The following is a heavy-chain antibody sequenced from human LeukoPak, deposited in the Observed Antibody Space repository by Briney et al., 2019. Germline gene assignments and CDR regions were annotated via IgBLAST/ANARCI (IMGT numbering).Heavy chain of an antibody. Sequence: GGSLRLSCAASGLTFRSYGMGWVRQAPGKGLEWVSSITSSGTTNYAEFVKDRFVISRDNSKDTLFLQMNSLRVEDTAVYYCANWWELPGFDHWGQGTLVTVSS. V-gene: IGHV3-23*01. CDR3: ANWWELPGFDH. CDR2: ITSSGTT. CDR1: GLTFRSYG. D-gene: IGHD1-26*01. J-gene: IGHJ4*02.